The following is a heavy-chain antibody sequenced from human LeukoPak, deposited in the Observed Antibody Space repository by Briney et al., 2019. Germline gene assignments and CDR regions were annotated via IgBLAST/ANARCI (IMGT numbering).Heavy chain of an antibody. Sequence: PGGSLRLSCAASGFTFSNYAMRWVRQAPGKGLEWVSAICGSDGTTYYADSAKGRFAISRDNSKNTLYLQMTSLRAEDTAVFYCAKEIYVDARESFDYWGQGTLVTVSS. J-gene: IGHJ4*02. D-gene: IGHD3-16*01. V-gene: IGHV3-23*01. CDR3: AKEIYVDARESFDY. CDR1: GFTFSNYA. CDR2: ICGSDGTT.